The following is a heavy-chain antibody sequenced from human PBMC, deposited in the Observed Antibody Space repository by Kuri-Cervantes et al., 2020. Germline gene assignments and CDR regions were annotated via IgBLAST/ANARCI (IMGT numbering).Heavy chain of an antibody. Sequence: GESLKISCAASGFTFNNYAMHWVRQAPGKGLEWVTVISYDGNSKYYTDSVKGRFTISRDNAKNSLYLQMNSLRAEDTAVYYCARAKGYYVGIGYFDYWGQGTLVTVSS. V-gene: IGHV3-30-3*01. D-gene: IGHD1-26*01. J-gene: IGHJ4*02. CDR2: ISYDGNSK. CDR1: GFTFNNYA. CDR3: ARAKGYYVGIGYFDY.